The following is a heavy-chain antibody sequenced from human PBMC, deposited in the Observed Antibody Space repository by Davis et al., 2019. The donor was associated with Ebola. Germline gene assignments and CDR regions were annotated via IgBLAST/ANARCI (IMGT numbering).Heavy chain of an antibody. Sequence: PSETLSLTCAVSGGSISSGGYSWSWIRQPPGKGLEWIGYIYHSGSTYYNPSLKSRVTISVDRSKNQFSLKLSSVTAADTAVYYCARGQGSWYTLNWFDPWGQGTLVTVSS. CDR1: GGSISSGGYS. V-gene: IGHV4-30-2*01. CDR2: IYHSGST. CDR3: ARGQGSWYTLNWFDP. J-gene: IGHJ5*02. D-gene: IGHD6-13*01.